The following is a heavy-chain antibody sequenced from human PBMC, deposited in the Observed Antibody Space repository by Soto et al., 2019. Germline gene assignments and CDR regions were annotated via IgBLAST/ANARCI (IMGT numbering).Heavy chain of an antibody. CDR2: IYYSGST. J-gene: IGHJ6*02. CDR3: ARDPRYDFWSGPYGMDV. V-gene: IGHV4-31*03. Sequence: TSETLSLTCTVSGGSIGSGGYYWSWIRQHPGKGLEWIGYIYYSGSTYYNPSLKSRVTISVDTSKNQFSLKLSSVTAADTAVYYCARDPRYDFWSGPYGMDVWGQGTTVTVSS. D-gene: IGHD3-3*01. CDR1: GGSIGSGGYY.